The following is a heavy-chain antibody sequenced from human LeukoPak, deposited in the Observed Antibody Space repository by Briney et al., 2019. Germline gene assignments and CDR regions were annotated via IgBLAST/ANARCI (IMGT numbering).Heavy chain of an antibody. D-gene: IGHD6-13*01. CDR3: ARDRDVYSSRWNRNFAY. CDR2: ISGSGGGT. CDR1: GFTLSSYA. V-gene: IGHV3-23*01. J-gene: IGHJ4*02. Sequence: GASLRLSCAASGFTLSSYAISWVRQAPGKGLEWVSGISGSGGGTFYADSVEGRFTISRDNSQNTLYLQINSLRAEDTAVYYCARDRDVYSSRWNRNFAYWGQGTLVTVSA.